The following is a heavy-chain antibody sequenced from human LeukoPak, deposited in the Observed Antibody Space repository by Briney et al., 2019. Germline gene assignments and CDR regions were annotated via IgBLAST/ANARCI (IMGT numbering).Heavy chain of an antibody. V-gene: IGHV4-38-2*02. CDR1: GYSISTGYY. CDR2: VYRDGNT. D-gene: IGHD3-10*01. CDR3: ARGPPSGDAFDI. Sequence: PSETLSLTCIVSGYSISTGYYWGWIRQPPGKGLEWIGNVYRDGNTNYNPSLKSRVTISVDTSKNQFSLKLSSVTAADTAVYYCARGPPSGDAFDIWGQGTMVTVSS. J-gene: IGHJ3*02.